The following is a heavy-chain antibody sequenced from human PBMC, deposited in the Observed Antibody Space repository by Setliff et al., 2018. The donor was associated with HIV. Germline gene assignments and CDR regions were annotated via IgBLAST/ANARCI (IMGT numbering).Heavy chain of an antibody. CDR1: GDSINSGFYY. D-gene: IGHD4-17*01. J-gene: IGHJ3*02. CDR2: ISTSGIT. Sequence: PSETLSLTCTVSGDSINSGFYYWSWIRQPAGRGLEWIGRISTSGITNYNPSLKSRVTISVDTSKNQFSLKVRSVTAADTAVYYCARLGMTTVGIGDVFDIWGQGTVVTVS. CDR3: ARLGMTTVGIGDVFDI. V-gene: IGHV4-61*02.